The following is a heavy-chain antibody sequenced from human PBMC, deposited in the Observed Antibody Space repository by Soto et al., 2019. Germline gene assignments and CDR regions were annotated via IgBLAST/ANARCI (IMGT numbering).Heavy chain of an antibody. J-gene: IGHJ4*02. D-gene: IGHD2-2*01. CDR1: GYTFTSYY. CDR2: INPSGGST. V-gene: IGHV1-46*03. CDR3: ARVGPCSSTGSSHPFDY. Sequence: ASVKVSCKASGYTFTSYYMHWVRQAPGQGLEWMGIINPSGGSTSYAQKFQGRVTMTRDTSTSTVYIELSSLRSEDTAVYYCARVGPCSSTGSSHPFDYWGQGTLVTVSS.